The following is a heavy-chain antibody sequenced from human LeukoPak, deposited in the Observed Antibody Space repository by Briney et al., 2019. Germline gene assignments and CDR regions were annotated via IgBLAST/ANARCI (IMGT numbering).Heavy chain of an antibody. CDR1: GGSFSGYY. V-gene: IGHV4-34*01. Sequence: IPSETLSLTCAVYGGSFSGYYWSWIRQPPGKGLEWIGEINHSGSTNYNPSLKSRVTISVDTSKNQFSLKLSSVTAADTAVYYCARGHCSSTSCYFTVWGQGTTVSVCS. D-gene: IGHD2-2*01. CDR3: ARGHCSSTSCYFTV. J-gene: IGHJ6*01. CDR2: INHSGST.